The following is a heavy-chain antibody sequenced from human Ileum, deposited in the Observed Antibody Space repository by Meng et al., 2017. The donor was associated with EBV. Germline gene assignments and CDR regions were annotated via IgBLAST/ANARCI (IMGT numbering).Heavy chain of an antibody. CDR1: GDSVSGSDW. D-gene: IGHD3-10*01. CDR2: VYHDGAT. J-gene: IGHJ4*02. V-gene: IGHV4-4*02. CDR3: ARSSPIVRGLDY. Sequence: QVQLVESGPGLVKLSGTLSLTCAVSGDSVSGSDWWSWVRQPPGKGLEWIGEVYHDGATNYHPSLKSRVTISLDKSKNEVNLHLNSLTAADTAVYFCARSSPIVRGLDYWGQGTLVTVSS.